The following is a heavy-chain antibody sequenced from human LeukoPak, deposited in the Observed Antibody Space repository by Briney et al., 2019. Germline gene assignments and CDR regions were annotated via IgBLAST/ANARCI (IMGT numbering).Heavy chain of an antibody. Sequence: RGSLRLSCAASGFTFSNAWMSWVRQAPGKGLEWVGRITSKTDGGTTDFAAPVKGRFTISREDSRSTVYLQMNSLKTEDTAIYYCNTERPYDSGFSFDNWGQGTLVTVSS. CDR3: NTERPYDSGFSFDN. V-gene: IGHV3-15*01. CDR1: GFTFSNAW. D-gene: IGHD3-10*01. CDR2: ITSKTDGGTT. J-gene: IGHJ4*02.